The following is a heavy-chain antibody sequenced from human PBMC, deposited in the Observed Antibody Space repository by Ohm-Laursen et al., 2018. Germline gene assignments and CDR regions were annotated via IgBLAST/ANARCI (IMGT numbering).Heavy chain of an antibody. V-gene: IGHV4-4*07. J-gene: IGHJ4*02. CDR3: AREGKSDDSTGYFLGY. Sequence: GTLSLTCTVSGAPISTHYWNWIRQPAGKGLEWIGRISSSGNTNYNPSLKSRVTMSVDTSKNQFSLKLSSSTDADTAVYYCAREGKSDDSTGYFLGYWGPGTLVTVSS. CDR1: GAPISTHY. CDR2: ISSSGNT. D-gene: IGHD3-22*01.